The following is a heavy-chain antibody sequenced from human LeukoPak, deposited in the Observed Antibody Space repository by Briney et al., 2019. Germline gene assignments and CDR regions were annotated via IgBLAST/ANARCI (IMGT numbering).Heavy chain of an antibody. Sequence: SESLSLTYTVSGGSISSGDYYWSWIRQHPGKGLEWIAYIYYSGSTYYNPSLKSRVTISVDTSKNQFSLKLSSVTAVDTAVYYCARFHTSGYYRHFDFWGQGTLVTVSS. CDR3: ARFHTSGYYRHFDF. D-gene: IGHD3-22*01. J-gene: IGHJ4*02. V-gene: IGHV4-31*03. CDR2: IYYSGST. CDR1: GGSISSGDYY.